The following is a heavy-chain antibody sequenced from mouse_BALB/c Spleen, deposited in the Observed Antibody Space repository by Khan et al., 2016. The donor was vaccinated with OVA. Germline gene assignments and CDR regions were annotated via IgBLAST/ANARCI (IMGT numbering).Heavy chain of an antibody. CDR1: GYTFTTAG. CDR3: ARVGDAYYRNDGGAMEY. Sequence: QIQLVQSGPELKKPGETVRISCKASGYTFTTAGIQWVQKMPGKGLKWIGWINTHSGVPKYAEDFKGRFAFSLEISVNTAYLQITDLKNEDMATYFCARVGDAYYRNDGGAMEYWGQGTSVTVSS. J-gene: IGHJ4*01. D-gene: IGHD2-14*01. V-gene: IGHV9-4*02. CDR2: INTHSGVP.